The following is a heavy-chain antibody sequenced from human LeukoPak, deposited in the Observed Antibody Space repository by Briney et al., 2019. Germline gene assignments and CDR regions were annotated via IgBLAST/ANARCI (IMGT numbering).Heavy chain of an antibody. CDR3: ARRGAVAEDY. CDR1: GFTFSSYS. Sequence: GGSLRLSCAASGFTFSSYSMNWVRQAPGKGLEWVAVIWYDGSNKYYADSVKGRFTISRDNSENTLYLQMNSLRAEDTAVYYCARRGAVAEDYWGQGTLVTVSS. CDR2: IWYDGSNK. V-gene: IGHV3-33*08. D-gene: IGHD6-19*01. J-gene: IGHJ4*02.